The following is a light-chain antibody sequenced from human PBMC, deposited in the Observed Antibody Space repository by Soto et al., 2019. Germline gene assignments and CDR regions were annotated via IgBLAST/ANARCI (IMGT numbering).Light chain of an antibody. CDR2: DVN. CDR1: TSDVGGYNY. V-gene: IGLV2-11*01. J-gene: IGLJ1*01. Sequence: QSALTQPRSVSGSPGQSVTISCTGTTSDVGGYNYVSWYQQHPGKAPKLIIYDVNKRPPGVPDRFSGSKSGNTASLTISGLQAEVEADYYCCSYAGSYTYVFGTGTKLTVL. CDR3: CSYAGSYTYV.